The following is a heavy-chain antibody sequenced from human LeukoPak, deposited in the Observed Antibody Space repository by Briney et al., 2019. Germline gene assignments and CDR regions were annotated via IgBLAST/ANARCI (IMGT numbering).Heavy chain of an antibody. V-gene: IGHV3-9*01. Sequence: GRSLRLSRAASGFTFDDYVMHWVRQAPGKGLEWVSGISWNSGSIGYADSVKGRFTISRDNAKNSLYLQINSLRAEDTAVYYCARSSYSSSSSVWGQGTMVTVSS. D-gene: IGHD6-6*01. CDR3: ARSSYSSSSSV. CDR1: GFTFDDYV. J-gene: IGHJ3*01. CDR2: ISWNSGSI.